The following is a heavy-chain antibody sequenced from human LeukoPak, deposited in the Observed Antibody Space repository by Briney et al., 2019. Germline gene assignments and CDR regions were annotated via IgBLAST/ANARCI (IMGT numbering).Heavy chain of an antibody. CDR3: ARQHIVVVTAIRDY. J-gene: IGHJ4*02. D-gene: IGHD2-21*02. CDR1: GFTFSSYS. CDR2: ISSSSSYI. V-gene: IGHV3-21*01. Sequence: GGSLRLSCAASGFTFSSYSMNWVRQAPGKGLEGVSSISSSSSYIYYADSVKGRFTISRDNAKNSLYLQMNSLRAEDTAVYYCARQHIVVVTAIRDYWGQGTLVTVSS.